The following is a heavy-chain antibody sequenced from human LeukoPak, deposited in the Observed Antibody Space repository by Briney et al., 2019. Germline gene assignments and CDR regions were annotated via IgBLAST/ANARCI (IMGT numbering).Heavy chain of an antibody. V-gene: IGHV3-43*02. CDR3: AKDAGDYGSGSPSD. Sequence: GGTLRLSCAASGFTFDDYAMHWVRQAPGKGLEWVSLISGDGGSTYYADSVKGRFTISRDNSKNSLYLQMNSLRTEDTALYYCAKDAGDYGSGSPSDWGQGTLVTVSS. CDR2: ISGDGGST. CDR1: GFTFDDYA. D-gene: IGHD3-10*01. J-gene: IGHJ4*02.